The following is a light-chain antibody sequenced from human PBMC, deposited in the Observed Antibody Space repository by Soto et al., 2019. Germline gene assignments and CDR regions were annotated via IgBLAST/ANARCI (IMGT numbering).Light chain of an antibody. V-gene: IGLV8-61*01. Sequence: QAVVTQEPSFSVSPGGTVTLTCGLTSDSVSTSHYASWYQQTPGQAPRMLIYRTNIRSSGVPDRFSGSILGNKAALTITGAQADDESDYFCVLYMGSGIAVFGGGTTLTVL. CDR3: VLYMGSGIAV. CDR1: SDSVSTSHY. J-gene: IGLJ2*01. CDR2: RTN.